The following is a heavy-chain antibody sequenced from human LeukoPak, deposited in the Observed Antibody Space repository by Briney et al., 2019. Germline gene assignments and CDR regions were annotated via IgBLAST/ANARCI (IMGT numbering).Heavy chain of an antibody. D-gene: IGHD3-10*01. CDR1: GITLNNNA. J-gene: IGHJ5*02. CDR2: ISINGGTT. V-gene: IGHV3-23*01. Sequence: GESLRLSCAASGITLNNNAMSWVRQAPGKGPEWVSSISINGGTTYYADSVKGRFTISRDNSKNTLYLQMNSLRAEDTAVYYCAKDLRSDYESGNYGWFDPWGQGALVTVSS. CDR3: AKDLRSDYESGNYGWFDP.